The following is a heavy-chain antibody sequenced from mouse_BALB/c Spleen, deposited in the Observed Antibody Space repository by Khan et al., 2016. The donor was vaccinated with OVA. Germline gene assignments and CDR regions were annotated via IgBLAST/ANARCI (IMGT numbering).Heavy chain of an antibody. V-gene: IGHV3-2*02. Sequence: EVQLQESGPGLVKPSQSLSLTCTVTGYSITSGYGWNWIRQFPGNKLEWIGYISYSGRTNYNPSLKSRISITRDTSKNQIFLKLNSVTTEDTATYYCARTARIKYWGQGTTLTVSS. CDR2: ISYSGRT. CDR1: GYSITSGYG. CDR3: ARTARIKY. D-gene: IGHD1-2*01. J-gene: IGHJ2*01.